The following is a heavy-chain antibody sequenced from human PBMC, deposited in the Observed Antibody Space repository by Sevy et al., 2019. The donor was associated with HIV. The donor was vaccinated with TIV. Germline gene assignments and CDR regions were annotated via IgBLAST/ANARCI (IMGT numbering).Heavy chain of an antibody. D-gene: IGHD3-3*01. V-gene: IGHV1-3*04. Sequence: ASVKVSCKASGYSFTNYAIHWVRQAPGQGLEWMGWIKTDNGNTKYSQRFQGRVTITRDTSATTAYMEMSSLRYDDTALYFCARGKGGIFGVVVGQFDSWGQGTLVTVPS. CDR3: ARGKGGIFGVVVGQFDS. J-gene: IGHJ4*02. CDR2: IKTDNGNT. CDR1: GYSFTNYA.